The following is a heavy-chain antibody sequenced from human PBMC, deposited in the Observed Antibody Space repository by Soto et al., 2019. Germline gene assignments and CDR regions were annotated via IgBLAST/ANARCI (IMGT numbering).Heavy chain of an antibody. D-gene: IGHD1-26*01. Sequence: QVQLVQSGAEVKKPGSSVKVSCKASGGTFSSYSINWVRQAPGQGLEWMGEINPIFGTANYAQKFQGRVTITADESTSTAYMELSSLRSDDTAVYYCARDGGRHSGGIDYWGQGTLVTVSS. CDR1: GGTFSSYS. V-gene: IGHV1-69*19. CDR2: INPIFGTA. J-gene: IGHJ4*02. CDR3: ARDGGRHSGGIDY.